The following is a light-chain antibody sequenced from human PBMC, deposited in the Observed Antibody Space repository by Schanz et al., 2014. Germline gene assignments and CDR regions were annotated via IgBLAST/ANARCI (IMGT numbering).Light chain of an antibody. CDR3: QQRDKWPLT. CDR2: AAS. CDR1: QSVSSSH. V-gene: IGKV3D-20*02. Sequence: EAVLTQSPGTLSLSPGERATLSCRASQSVSSSHLAWYQQKPGQAPRLLIYAASSRATGIPDRFSGAGSGTDFTLTVSSLEAEDFAVYYCQQRDKWPLTFGQGTRLDIK. J-gene: IGKJ5*01.